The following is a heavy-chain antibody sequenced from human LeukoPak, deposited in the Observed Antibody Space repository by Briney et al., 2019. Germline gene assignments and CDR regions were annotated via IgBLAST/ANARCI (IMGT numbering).Heavy chain of an antibody. CDR2: ISYDGSNK. CDR3: ASMRRYYDILTGYYPVDAFDI. J-gene: IGHJ3*02. D-gene: IGHD3-9*01. Sequence: GGSLRLSCAASGFTFSSYGMHWVRQAPGKGLEWVAVISYDGSNKYYADSVKGRFTISRDNAKNSLYLQMNSLRAEDTAVYYCASMRRYYDILTGYYPVDAFDIWGQGTMVTVSS. CDR1: GFTFSSYG. V-gene: IGHV3-30*03.